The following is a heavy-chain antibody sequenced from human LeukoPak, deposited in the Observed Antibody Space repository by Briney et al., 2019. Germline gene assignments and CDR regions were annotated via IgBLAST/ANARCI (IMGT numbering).Heavy chain of an antibody. V-gene: IGHV4-39*01. Sequence: PSETLSLTCTVSVGSISSSSYYWGGVRQPPGKGLEWIGSIYYSGSTYYNPSLKSRVTISVDTSKKQFTLKLSSVTAADTAVYYCARQVPWAPLGIDYWGQGTLVTVSS. D-gene: IGHD1-1*01. J-gene: IGHJ4*02. CDR2: IYYSGST. CDR1: VGSISSSSYY. CDR3: ARQVPWAPLGIDY.